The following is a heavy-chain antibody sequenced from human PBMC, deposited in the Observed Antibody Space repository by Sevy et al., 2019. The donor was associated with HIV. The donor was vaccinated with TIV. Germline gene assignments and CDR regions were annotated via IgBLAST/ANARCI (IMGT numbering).Heavy chain of an antibody. V-gene: IGHV4-34*01. CDR2: INHSGST. J-gene: IGHJ4*02. CDR3: ATRRGHLSFDY. Sequence: SETLSLTCVVYGGSFSGYYWSWIRQPPGKGLEWIGEINHSGSTNYNPSLKSRVTISADTSKTQFSLKLSSVTAADTAVYYCATRRGHLSFDYWGQGTLVTVSS. CDR1: GGSFSGYY.